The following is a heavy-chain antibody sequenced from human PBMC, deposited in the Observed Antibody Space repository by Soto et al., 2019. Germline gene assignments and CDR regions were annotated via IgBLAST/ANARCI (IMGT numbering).Heavy chain of an antibody. CDR3: AREYDCSGGSCYSPWFDP. CDR1: GGSISSYY. CDR2: IYYSGST. Sequence: SETLSLTCTVSGGSISSYYWSWIRQPPGKGLEWIGYIYYSGSTNYNPSLKSRVTISVDTSKNQFSLKLSSVTAADTAVYYCAREYDCSGGSCYSPWFDPWGQGTLVTVSS. D-gene: IGHD2-15*01. J-gene: IGHJ5*02. V-gene: IGHV4-59*01.